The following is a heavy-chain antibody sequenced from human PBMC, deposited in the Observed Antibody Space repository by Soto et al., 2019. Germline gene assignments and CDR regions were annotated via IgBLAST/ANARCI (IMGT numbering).Heavy chain of an antibody. D-gene: IGHD3-10*01. V-gene: IGHV3-74*03. CDR3: ACLPMPRGLCDF. J-gene: IGHJ4*02. CDR1: GFTFSSSW. Sequence: EVQLVESGGGLVQPGGSLRLSCAASGFTFSSSWMHWVRQVPGKGLVWVSRINSDGSTTQYADSVRGRFTISRANAKNTLFLEVNRLTIADTAVYFFACLPMPRGLCDFWGQGTLVTVSS. CDR2: INSDGSTT.